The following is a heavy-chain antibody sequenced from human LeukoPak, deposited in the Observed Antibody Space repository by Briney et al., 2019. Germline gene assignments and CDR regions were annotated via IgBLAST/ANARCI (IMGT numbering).Heavy chain of an antibody. J-gene: IGHJ3*02. CDR1: GFTFSSHA. D-gene: IGHD3-10*01. CDR2: ISFSGCST. CDR3: DIPRDFYYYGWGSYCVDGFDI. Sequence: GGSLRLSCAASGFTFSSHAMSWVPQAPGKGLEWVSAISFSGCSTYYADSVKGRFTISRDNPKNTLYLQMNTLRAEETAVYYCDIPRDFYYYGWGSYCVDGFDIWGQGTMVTVSS. V-gene: IGHV3-23*01.